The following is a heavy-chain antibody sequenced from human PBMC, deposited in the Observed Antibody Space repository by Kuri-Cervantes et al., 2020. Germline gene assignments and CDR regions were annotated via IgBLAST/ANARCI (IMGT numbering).Heavy chain of an antibody. V-gene: IGHV1-69*13. CDR3: ARGRGRFPIVVVPAAMAPTYYYGMDV. CDR1: GGTFSSYA. D-gene: IGHD2-2*01. CDR2: IIPIFGTA. Sequence: SVKVSCKASGGTFSSYAISWVRQTPGQGLEWMGGIIPIFGTANYAQKFQGRVTITADESTSTAYMELSSLRSKDTAVYYCARGRGRFPIVVVPAAMAPTYYYGMDVWGQGTTVTVSS. J-gene: IGHJ6*02.